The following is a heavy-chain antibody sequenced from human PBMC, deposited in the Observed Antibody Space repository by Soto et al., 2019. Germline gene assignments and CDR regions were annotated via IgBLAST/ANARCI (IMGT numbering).Heavy chain of an antibody. CDR3: AREWNPLNWFDP. CDR1: GFTFSSYS. D-gene: IGHD1-1*01. V-gene: IGHV3-48*02. J-gene: IGHJ5*02. Sequence: GGSLRLSCAASGFTFSSYSMNWVRQAPGKGLEWVSYISSSSTIYYADSVKGRFTISRDNAKNSLYLQKNSLRDEDTAVYYCAREWNPLNWFDPWGQGTLVTVSS. CDR2: ISSSSTI.